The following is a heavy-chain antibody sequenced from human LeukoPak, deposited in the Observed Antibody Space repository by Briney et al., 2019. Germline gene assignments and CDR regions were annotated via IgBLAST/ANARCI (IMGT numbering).Heavy chain of an antibody. CDR2: INHSGST. J-gene: IGHJ4*02. CDR3: ASGWYWMF. V-gene: IGHV4-39*07. CDR1: GGSISSSSYY. Sequence: PSETLSLTCTVSGGSISSSSYYWSWIRQPPGKGLEWIGEINHSGSTNYNPSLKSRVTISVDTSKNQFSLKLSSVTAADTAVYYCASGWYWMFWGQGTLVTVSS. D-gene: IGHD6-19*01.